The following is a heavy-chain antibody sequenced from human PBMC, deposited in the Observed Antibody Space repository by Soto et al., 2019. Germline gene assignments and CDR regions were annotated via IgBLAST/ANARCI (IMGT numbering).Heavy chain of an antibody. Sequence: EVQLVETGGGLIQPGGSLRLSCAASGFTVSSHYMSWVRQTPGKGLEWVSILYASDSTFYADSVEGRFTISRDNSKNTVYLQLNSLRAEDTAVYYCAITVTRLIAFDVWGQGTMVTVSS. CDR1: GFTVSSHY. CDR2: LYASDST. J-gene: IGHJ3*01. V-gene: IGHV3-53*02. CDR3: AITVTRLIAFDV. D-gene: IGHD4-17*01.